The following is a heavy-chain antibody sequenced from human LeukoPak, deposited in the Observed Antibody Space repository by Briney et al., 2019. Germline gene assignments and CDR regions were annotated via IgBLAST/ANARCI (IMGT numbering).Heavy chain of an antibody. CDR1: GGSFSSEA. CDR2: IIPIFGTT. CDR3: GRKAGDCGGGSCYSIDY. D-gene: IGHD2-15*01. V-gene: IGHV1-69*05. J-gene: IGHJ4*02. Sequence: SVKVSCKAFGGSFSSEAISWVRQAPGQGLEWMGGIIPIFGTTNYAQKFQGRVTITTDESTSTAYMEVSSLRSEDTAVYCCGRKAGDCGGGSCYSIDYWGQGTLVTVSS.